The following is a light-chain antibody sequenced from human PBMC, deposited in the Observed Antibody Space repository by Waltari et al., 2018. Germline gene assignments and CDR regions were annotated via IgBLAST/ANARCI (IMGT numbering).Light chain of an antibody. CDR2: AAS. J-gene: IGKJ4*01. CDR3: QQTYRTLT. CDR1: QNIRSY. Sequence: DVQMTQPPPSLSASVGDRVTITCRASQNIRSYVNWYQQKPGKAPNLLIYAASNLHSGVPSRFSGSGSGTDFTLTISGLQPEDFATYYCQQTYRTLTFGGGTKLEIK. V-gene: IGKV1-39*01.